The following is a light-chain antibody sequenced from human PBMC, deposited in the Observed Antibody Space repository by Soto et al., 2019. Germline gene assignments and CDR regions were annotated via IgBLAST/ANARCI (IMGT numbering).Light chain of an antibody. V-gene: IGKV2-28*01. CDR3: MCALQTPF. J-gene: IGKJ4*01. Sequence: DTVMTQSPLSLPVTPGEPASISCRSSQSLLHSNGYNYLDWYLQRPEQSPQLLIYLASFRASGVPDRFRGSGSGTDCTLKISRVESADVGVYYCMCALQTPFFGGGTKVEIK. CDR1: QSLLHSNGYNY. CDR2: LAS.